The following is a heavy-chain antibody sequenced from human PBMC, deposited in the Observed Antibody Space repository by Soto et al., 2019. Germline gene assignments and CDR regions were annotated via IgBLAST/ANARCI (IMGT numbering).Heavy chain of an antibody. CDR2: IYWDDDK. Sequence: QITLKESGPTLVKPTQTLTLTCTFCGFSLSTSGVGVGWIRQPPGKALEWLALIYWDDDKRYSPSLKSRLTITKDTSKIQVVLTMTNMDPVDTATYYCAHRKYYYDSSGYNNWFDPWGQGTLVTVSS. J-gene: IGHJ5*02. CDR1: GFSLSTSGVG. V-gene: IGHV2-5*02. CDR3: AHRKYYYDSSGYNNWFDP. D-gene: IGHD3-22*01.